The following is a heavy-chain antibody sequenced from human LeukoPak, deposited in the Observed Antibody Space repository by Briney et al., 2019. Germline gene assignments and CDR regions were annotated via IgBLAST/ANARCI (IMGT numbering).Heavy chain of an antibody. CDR1: GGSISSYY. CDR3: ARDSLYCSSTSCYFNWFDP. CDR2: IYYSGST. Sequence: SETLSLTCTVSGGSISSYYWSWLRQPPGKGLEWIGYIYYSGSTNYNPSLKSRVTISVDTSKNQFSLKLSSVTAADTAVYYCARDSLYCSSTSCYFNWFDPWGQGTLVTVSS. V-gene: IGHV4-59*01. J-gene: IGHJ5*02. D-gene: IGHD2-2*01.